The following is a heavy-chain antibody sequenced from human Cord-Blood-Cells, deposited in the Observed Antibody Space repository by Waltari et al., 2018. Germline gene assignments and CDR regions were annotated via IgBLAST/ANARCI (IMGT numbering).Heavy chain of an antibody. CDR1: GGSISSYY. Sequence: QVQLQESGPGLVKPSATLSPNCTVSGGSISSYYWRWIRQPPGKGLEWIGYIYYSGSTNYNPSLKSRVTISVDTSKKQFALKLSSVTAADTAVYYCARTKTGVYFDYWGQGTLVTVSS. J-gene: IGHJ4*02. D-gene: IGHD7-27*01. CDR2: IYYSGST. V-gene: IGHV4-59*01. CDR3: ARTKTGVYFDY.